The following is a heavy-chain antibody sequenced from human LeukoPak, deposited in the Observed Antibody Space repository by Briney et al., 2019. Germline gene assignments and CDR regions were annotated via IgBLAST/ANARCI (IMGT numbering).Heavy chain of an antibody. CDR3: AKDSNDYGDYNYFDF. J-gene: IGHJ4*02. CDR1: GFTFTGWH. Sequence: GGSLKLSCAASGFTFTGWHIHWVRQAPGKGLEWGALIWYDGSKTYYADSVKGRFTVSRDDSKNTPYLQMSSLRAEDTAVYYCAKDSNDYGDYNYFDFWGQGTLVTVSS. D-gene: IGHD4-17*01. V-gene: IGHV3-33*06. CDR2: IWYDGSKT.